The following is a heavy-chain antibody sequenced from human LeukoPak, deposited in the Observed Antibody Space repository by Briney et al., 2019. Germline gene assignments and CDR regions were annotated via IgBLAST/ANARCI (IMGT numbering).Heavy chain of an antibody. D-gene: IGHD2-2*01. CDR2: ISSSSSYI. Sequence: GGSLRLPCAASGFTFSSYSMNWVRQAPGKGLEWVSSISSSSSYIYYADSVKGRFTISRDNAKNSLYLQMNSLRAEDTAVYYCASSLVPASLDYWGQGTLVTVSS. CDR3: ASSLVPASLDY. J-gene: IGHJ4*02. CDR1: GFTFSSYS. V-gene: IGHV3-21*01.